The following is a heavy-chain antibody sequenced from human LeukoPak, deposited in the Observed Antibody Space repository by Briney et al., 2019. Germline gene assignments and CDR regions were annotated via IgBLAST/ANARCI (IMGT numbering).Heavy chain of an antibody. CDR2: ITTDGSGT. CDR3: ARGAVAGANFDY. Sequence: GGSLRLSCTDSGFTFYSYWMHWVREAPGKGLAWVSHITTDGSGTSYADSVKGRFTISRDNAKKTLYLQMNSLRAEDTAVYYCARGAVAGANFDYWGLGTLVTVSS. J-gene: IGHJ4*02. D-gene: IGHD1-26*01. V-gene: IGHV3-74*01. CDR1: GFTFYSYW.